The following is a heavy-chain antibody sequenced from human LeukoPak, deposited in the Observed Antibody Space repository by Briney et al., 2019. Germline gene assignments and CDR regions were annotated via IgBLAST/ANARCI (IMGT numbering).Heavy chain of an antibody. CDR3: ARGVVITPQTFDY. Sequence: SETLSLTCTVSGESISGFYWTWIRQPPGKGLEWIGYIYYSGSTNYNPSLKSRVTISVDTSRNQFSLKLSSVTAADTAVYYCARGVVITPQTFDYWGQGTLVTVSS. V-gene: IGHV4-59*01. D-gene: IGHD2-21*01. J-gene: IGHJ4*02. CDR2: IYYSGST. CDR1: GESISGFY.